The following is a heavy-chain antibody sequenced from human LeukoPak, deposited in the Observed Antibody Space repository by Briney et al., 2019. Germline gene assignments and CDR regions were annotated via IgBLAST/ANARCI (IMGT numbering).Heavy chain of an antibody. CDR1: GGSMSTYY. CDR2: IYDSLST. CDR3: ARRSWYVDY. V-gene: IGHV4-59*01. J-gene: IGHJ4*02. Sequence: PSETLSLTCTVSGGSMSTYYWSWIRQPPGKGLEWIGYIYDSLSTDYNPSLKSRVTISADMSKNQFSLKLTSVTAADTAVYYCARRSWYVDYWGQGTLVTVSS. D-gene: IGHD6-13*01.